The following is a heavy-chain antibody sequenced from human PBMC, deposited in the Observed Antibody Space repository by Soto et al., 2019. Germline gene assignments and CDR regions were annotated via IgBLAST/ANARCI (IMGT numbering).Heavy chain of an antibody. CDR3: ARSRYCSSNSCYSRPFDP. V-gene: IGHV3-48*02. J-gene: IGHJ5*02. CDR2: ISSSSSTI. D-gene: IGHD2-2*02. CDR1: GFTFSSYS. Sequence: EVQLVESGGGLVQPGGSLRLSCAASGFTFSSYSMNWVRQAPGKGLEWVSYISSSSSTIYYADSVKGRFTISRDNAKNSLYLQMNSLRDEDTAVYYCARSRYCSSNSCYSRPFDPWGQGTLVTVSS.